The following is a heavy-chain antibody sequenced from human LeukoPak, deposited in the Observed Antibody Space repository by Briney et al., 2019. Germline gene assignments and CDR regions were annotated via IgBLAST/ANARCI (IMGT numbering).Heavy chain of an antibody. V-gene: IGHV3-30*02. CDR3: AKDEADYDFWSGYYPTFDY. CDR1: GFTFSSYG. CDR2: IRYDGSNK. D-gene: IGHD3-3*01. J-gene: IGHJ4*02. Sequence: GGSLRLSCAASGFTFSSYGMHWVRQAPGKGLEWVAFIRYDGSNKYYADSVKGRFTISRDNSKNTLYLQMNSLRAEDTAVYYCAKDEADYDFWSGYYPTFDYWGQGTLVTVSS.